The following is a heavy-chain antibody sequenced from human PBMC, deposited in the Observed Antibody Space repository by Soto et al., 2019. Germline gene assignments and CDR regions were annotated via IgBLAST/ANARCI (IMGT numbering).Heavy chain of an antibody. V-gene: IGHV3-53*01. CDR2: LYSGGTT. Sequence: WGALLVSCASSVFIVSNNYMSWVRQAPGKGLEWVSILYSGGTTYYADSVKGRFTFSRDNSENTVFLQMNNLRVEDTAVYYCVRDRGGSYWLDPWGQGTMVTVSS. CDR1: VFIVSNNY. CDR3: VRDRGGSYWLDP. J-gene: IGHJ5*02. D-gene: IGHD2-15*01.